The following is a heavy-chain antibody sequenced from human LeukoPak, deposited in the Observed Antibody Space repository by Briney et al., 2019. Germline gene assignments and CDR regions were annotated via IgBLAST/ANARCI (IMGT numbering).Heavy chain of an antibody. V-gene: IGHV3-21*01. Sequence: GGSLRLSCAASGFTFSSYSMNWVRQAPGKGLEWVSSISSSSSYIYYADSVKGRFTISRDTSKNTLYLQMNSLRAEDTALYYCARDPYYYMDVWGKGTTVTISS. CDR1: GFTFSSYS. J-gene: IGHJ6*03. CDR2: ISSSSSYI. CDR3: ARDPYYYMDV.